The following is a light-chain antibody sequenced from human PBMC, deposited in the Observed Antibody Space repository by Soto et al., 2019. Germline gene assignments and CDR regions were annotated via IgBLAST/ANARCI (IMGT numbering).Light chain of an antibody. CDR3: CSYAGSPRYV. J-gene: IGLJ1*01. V-gene: IGLV2-11*01. Sequence: QSALTQPRSVSGSLGQSVTISCTGTSSDVGTYNYVSWYQQHPGKAPKVMIYDVSERPSGVPDRFSGSKSGNTASLTISGLHAEDEAYYYCCSYAGSPRYVFGTGTKLTVL. CDR1: SSDVGTYNY. CDR2: DVS.